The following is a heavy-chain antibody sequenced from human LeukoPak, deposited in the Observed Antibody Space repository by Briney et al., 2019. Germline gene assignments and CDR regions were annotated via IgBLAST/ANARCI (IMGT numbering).Heavy chain of an antibody. D-gene: IGHD1-1*01. CDR2: IYYSGST. Sequence: SETPSLTCTVSGGSISSYYWSRIRQPPGKGLEWIGYIYYSGSTNYNPSLKSRVTISLDTSDNQFSLKLSSVTAADTAVYYCARVSWFPGTSYYYMDVWGKGTTVTVSS. J-gene: IGHJ6*03. CDR3: ARVSWFPGTSYYYMDV. V-gene: IGHV4-59*01. CDR1: GGSISSYY.